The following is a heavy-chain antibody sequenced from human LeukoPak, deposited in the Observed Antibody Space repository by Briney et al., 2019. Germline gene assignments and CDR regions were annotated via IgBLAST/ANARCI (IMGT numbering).Heavy chain of an antibody. CDR2: IRHDGSSE. Sequence: GGSLGLSCLASGFTFNSYAMHWVRRAPGKGLEWVAFIRHDGSSEYYADSVKGRFIISRDRSGNTVYLQMKSLRPEDTAIYYCARHNTRFLERLPALGSWGQGTLVTASS. V-gene: IGHV3-30*02. CDR3: ARHNTRFLERLPALGS. CDR1: GFTFNSYA. D-gene: IGHD3-3*01. J-gene: IGHJ5*02.